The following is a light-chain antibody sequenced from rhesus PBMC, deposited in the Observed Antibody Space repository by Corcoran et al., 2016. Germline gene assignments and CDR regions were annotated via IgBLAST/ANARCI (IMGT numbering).Light chain of an antibody. CDR1: ENVNKY. J-gene: IGKJ3*01. Sequence: DIQMTQSPSSLSASVGDRVTITCRASENVNKYLHWYQQKPGKAPKLLIYAASTLQSGVPSRFSGRGSGTDDTFTISSLQPEDVASYYCQHSYGTPFTFGPGTKLYIK. CDR2: AAS. CDR3: QHSYGTPFT. V-gene: IGKV1-74*01.